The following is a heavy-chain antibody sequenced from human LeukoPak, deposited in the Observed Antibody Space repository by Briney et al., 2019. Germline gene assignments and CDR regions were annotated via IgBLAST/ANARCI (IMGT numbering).Heavy chain of an antibody. V-gene: IGHV4-38-2*02. Sequence: SETLSLTCTVSGYSISGGYHWGWIRQPPGKGLEWIGSIYHSGSTYYNASLKSRVTISVDTSKNQFSLKLSSVTAADTAVYYCARDNWNPDFWGQGTLVIVSS. CDR3: ARDNWNPDF. D-gene: IGHD1-20*01. CDR1: GYSISGGYH. CDR2: IYHSGST. J-gene: IGHJ4*02.